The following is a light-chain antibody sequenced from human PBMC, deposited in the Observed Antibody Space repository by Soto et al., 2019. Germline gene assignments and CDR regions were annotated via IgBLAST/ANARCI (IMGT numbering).Light chain of an antibody. V-gene: IGKV1-5*03. CDR1: QTISSR. CDR2: EAS. J-gene: IGKJ4*01. Sequence: DIRMTQSPSTLSGSVGDRVTITCRASQTISSRLAWYQQKPGKAPKHLIYEASTLDSGAPSRFSGSGSGTEFTLTISSLQPEDFATYYCQQNYTNPRTFGEGTKVDIK. CDR3: QQNYTNPRT.